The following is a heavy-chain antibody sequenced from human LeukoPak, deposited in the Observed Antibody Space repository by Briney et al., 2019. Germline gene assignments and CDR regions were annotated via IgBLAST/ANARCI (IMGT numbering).Heavy chain of an antibody. CDR2: IRYDGSNK. CDR3: GKERSYYYDNSVGY. J-gene: IGHJ4*02. Sequence: GGSLRLSCAASGFTFSSYSMNWVRQAPGKGLEWVTFIRYDGSNKYYADSVKGRFTISRDNSKNTLYLQMNSLRVEDTAVYYCGKERSYYYDNSVGYWGQGTLVTVSS. V-gene: IGHV3-30*02. D-gene: IGHD3-22*01. CDR1: GFTFSSYS.